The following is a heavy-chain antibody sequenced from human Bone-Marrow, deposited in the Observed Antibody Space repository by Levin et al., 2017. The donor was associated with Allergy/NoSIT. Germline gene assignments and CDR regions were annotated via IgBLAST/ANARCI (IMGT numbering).Heavy chain of an antibody. J-gene: IGHJ4*02. Sequence: TSETLSLTCTVSGASISSGGYYWTWIRQLPGKGLEWIGYTYSRGSAYYNPSLSSRFTISIDTSANQFSLKLNSLTAADTAVYYCAIGQTFYSGWTGMNWGQGTRVTVSS. CDR2: TYSRGSA. CDR3: AIGQTFYSGWTGMN. D-gene: IGHD3/OR15-3a*01. CDR1: GASISSGGYY. V-gene: IGHV4-31*03.